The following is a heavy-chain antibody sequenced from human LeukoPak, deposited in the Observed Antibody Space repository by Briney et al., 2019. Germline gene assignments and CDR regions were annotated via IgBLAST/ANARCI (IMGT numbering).Heavy chain of an antibody. D-gene: IGHD3-16*01. V-gene: IGHV1-46*01. CDR1: GDTFTNYY. CDR3: ARDGAYYPQPLGAFDF. CDR2: INPSGGST. J-gene: IGHJ3*01. Sequence: WASVKVSCKASGDTFTNYYMHWVRQAPGQGLEWMGIINPSGGSTSYAQKFQGRVTMTRDMYTSTVYMELSRMRSEDAAVYYCARDGAYYPQPLGAFDFWGQGTTVTVSS.